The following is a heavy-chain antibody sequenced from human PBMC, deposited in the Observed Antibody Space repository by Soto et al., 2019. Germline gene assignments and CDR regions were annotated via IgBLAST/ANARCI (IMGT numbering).Heavy chain of an antibody. CDR2: ISGSGATT. CDR3: AKDWVYCSGGSCPRPFDY. CDR1: GFTFSSYA. Sequence: EVQLLESGGGLVQPGGSLRLSCAASGFTFSSYAMTWVRQAPGKGLEWVSTISGSGATTHYADSVKGRFTISRDISKNTLCLQMNSLRAEDTPVYYCAKDWVYCSGGSCPRPFDYWGQGTLVTVSS. J-gene: IGHJ4*02. V-gene: IGHV3-23*01. D-gene: IGHD2-15*01.